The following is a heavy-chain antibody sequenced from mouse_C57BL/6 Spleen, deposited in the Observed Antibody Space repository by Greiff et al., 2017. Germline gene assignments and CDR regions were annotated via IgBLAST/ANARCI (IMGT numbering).Heavy chain of an antibody. J-gene: IGHJ3*01. CDR1: GYAFSSSW. V-gene: IGHV1-82*01. D-gene: IGHD2-9*01. Sequence: VKLVESGPELVKPGASVKISCKASGYAFSSSWMNWVKQRPGKGLEWIGRIYPGDGDTNYNGKFKGKATLTADKSSSTAYMQLSSLTSEDSAVYFCARPYYGYDPSFAYWGQGTLVTVSA. CDR3: ARPYYGYDPSFAY. CDR2: IYPGDGDT.